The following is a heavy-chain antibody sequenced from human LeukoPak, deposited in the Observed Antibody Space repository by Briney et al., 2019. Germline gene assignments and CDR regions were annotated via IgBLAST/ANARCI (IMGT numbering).Heavy chain of an antibody. V-gene: IGHV3-33*06. J-gene: IGHJ6*02. CDR1: GFTFSSYG. CDR2: IWYDGSNK. CDR3: AKDVRRITIFGVAKNPYGMDV. Sequence: GGSLRLSCAASGFTFSSYGMHWVRQAPGKGLEWVAVIWYDGSNKYYADSVKGRFTISRDNSKNTLYLQMNSLRAEDTAVYYCAKDVRRITIFGVAKNPYGMDVWGQGTTVTVSS. D-gene: IGHD3-3*01.